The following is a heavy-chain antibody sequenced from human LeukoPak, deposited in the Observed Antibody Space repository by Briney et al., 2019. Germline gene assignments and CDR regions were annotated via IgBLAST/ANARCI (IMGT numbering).Heavy chain of an antibody. J-gene: IGHJ5*02. CDR1: GGSISSSSYY. CDR2: IYYSGST. V-gene: IGHV4-39*01. Sequence: SETLSLTCTVSGGSISSSSYYWGWIRQPPGKGLEWIGSIYYSGSTYYNPSLKSRVTISVDTSKNQFSLKLNSVTAADTAVYYCASSQRAPDWFDPWGQGTLVTVSS. CDR3: ASSQRAPDWFDP. D-gene: IGHD1-14*01.